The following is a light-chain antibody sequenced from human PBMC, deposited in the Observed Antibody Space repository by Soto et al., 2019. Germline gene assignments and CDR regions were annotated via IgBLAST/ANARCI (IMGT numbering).Light chain of an antibody. V-gene: IGKV1-5*03. CDR1: QSIECL. CDR2: KAS. Sequence: DIQMTQSPSTLSGSVGDRVTITCRASQSIECLLAWYQQKPGEDPKLLIYKASTLKSGVPSRFSGSGSGTEFTLTISSLQPDDFATYYCQHYNSYSEAFGQGTKVDIK. J-gene: IGKJ1*01. CDR3: QHYNSYSEA.